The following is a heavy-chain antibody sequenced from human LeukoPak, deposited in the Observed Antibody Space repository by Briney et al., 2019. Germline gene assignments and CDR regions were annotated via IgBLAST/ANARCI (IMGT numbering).Heavy chain of an antibody. J-gene: IGHJ6*02. D-gene: IGHD3-22*01. V-gene: IGHV3-21*01. CDR1: GFTFGSYS. Sequence: GGSLRLSCAASGFTFGSYSTNWVRQAPGKGLEWVSSISSSSSYIYYADSVKGRFTISRDNAKNSLYLQMNSLRAEDTAVYYCARDGMIPYYYGMDVWGQGTTVTVSS. CDR2: ISSSSSYI. CDR3: ARDGMIPYYYGMDV.